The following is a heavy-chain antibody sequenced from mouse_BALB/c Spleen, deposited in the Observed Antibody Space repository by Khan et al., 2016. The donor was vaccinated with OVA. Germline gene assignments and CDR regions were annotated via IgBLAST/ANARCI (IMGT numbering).Heavy chain of an antibody. J-gene: IGHJ3*01. CDR3: ARGGLPVAY. D-gene: IGHD2-13*01. V-gene: IGHV2-2*02. Sequence: QVQLQQSGPGLVQPSQSLSITCTVSGFSLSSYGVHWVRQSPGKGLEWLGVIWSGGSTDFNAAFISRLSISKDNSKSQVFFKMNSLQTNASAIYYGARGGLPVAYWGQGTLVTVSA. CDR1: GFSLSSYG. CDR2: IWSGGST.